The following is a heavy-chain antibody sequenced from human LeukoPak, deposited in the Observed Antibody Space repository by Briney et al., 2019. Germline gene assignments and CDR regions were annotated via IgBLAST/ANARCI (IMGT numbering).Heavy chain of an antibody. D-gene: IGHD1-1*01. CDR2: ISGSGGRI. CDR1: GFTFSSYS. CDR3: AKNPRLEGWIYFDS. Sequence: GGTLRLSCAASGFTFSSYSMSWVRQAPGKGLEWVSSISGSGGRIDYADSVKGRFTISRDNSKNTLSLQMNSLTAEDTAVYYCAKNPRLEGWIYFDSWGQGILVTVSS. V-gene: IGHV3-23*01. J-gene: IGHJ4*02.